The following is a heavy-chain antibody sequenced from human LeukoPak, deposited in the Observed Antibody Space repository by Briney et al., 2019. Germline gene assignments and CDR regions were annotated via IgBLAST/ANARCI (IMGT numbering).Heavy chain of an antibody. V-gene: IGHV1-69*06. D-gene: IGHD5-12*01. Sequence: SVKVSCKASGGTFSSYAISWVRQAPGQGLEWVGGIIPIFGTANYAQKFQGRVTITADKSTSTAYMELSSLRSEDTAVYYCAREPRGYSGYDPATLGYWGQGTLVTVSS. CDR1: GGTFSSYA. CDR3: AREPRGYSGYDPATLGY. CDR2: IIPIFGTA. J-gene: IGHJ4*02.